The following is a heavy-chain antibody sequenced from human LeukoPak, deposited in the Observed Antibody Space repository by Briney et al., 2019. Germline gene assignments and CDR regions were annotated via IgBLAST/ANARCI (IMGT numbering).Heavy chain of an antibody. Sequence: GGSLRLSCAASGFRFSSYAMSWVRQAPGKGLEWVSAISGSGVSTYYADSVKGRFTISRDNSKNTLYLQMNSLRAEDTAVYYCARIPIVVITSGGYWGQGTLVTVSS. CDR2: ISGSGVST. J-gene: IGHJ4*02. CDR1: GFRFSSYA. V-gene: IGHV3-23*01. D-gene: IGHD3-22*01. CDR3: ARIPIVVITSGGY.